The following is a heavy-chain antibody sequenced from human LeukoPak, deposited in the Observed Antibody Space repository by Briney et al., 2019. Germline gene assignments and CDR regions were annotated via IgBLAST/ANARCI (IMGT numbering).Heavy chain of an antibody. Sequence: GGSLRLSCAASGFTFSTFSMNWVRQAPGRGLEWLSCISGTRPTIYYADSVKGRFTISRDNAKNSLHLQMNSLRDEDTGVYYCAKNHDYGDHWAFDSWGQGTLVTVSS. V-gene: IGHV3-48*02. D-gene: IGHD4-17*01. CDR3: AKNHDYGDHWAFDS. CDR2: ISGTRPTI. J-gene: IGHJ4*02. CDR1: GFTFSTFS.